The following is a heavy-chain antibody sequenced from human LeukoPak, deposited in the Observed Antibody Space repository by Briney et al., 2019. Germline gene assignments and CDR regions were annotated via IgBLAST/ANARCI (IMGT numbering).Heavy chain of an antibody. CDR2: IIQDGSQK. Sequence: GGSLRLSCAASGFTFGTYYMSWFRQAPGKGLEWVANIIQDGSQKYYVDSVKGRFSISRDNGNNSLFLHMSSLRAEGTAVYYCARDLSDTSGYFDYWGQGTLVIVSS. D-gene: IGHD3-22*01. CDR1: GFTFGTYY. V-gene: IGHV3-7*01. J-gene: IGHJ4*02. CDR3: ARDLSDTSGYFDY.